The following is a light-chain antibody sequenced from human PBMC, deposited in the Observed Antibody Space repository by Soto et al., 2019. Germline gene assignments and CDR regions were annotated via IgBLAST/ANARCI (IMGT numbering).Light chain of an antibody. Sequence: QSVLTQPPSVSGAPGQRVTISCSGGGSNIGAGYDVHWYQQLPEAAPKLLIYGNNIRPSGVPDRFSGSKSGTSASLAITGLQADDEADYYCAAWDDSLSGRVFGGGTKLTVL. CDR1: GSNIGAGYD. CDR3: AAWDDSLSGRV. J-gene: IGLJ3*02. V-gene: IGLV1-40*01. CDR2: GNN.